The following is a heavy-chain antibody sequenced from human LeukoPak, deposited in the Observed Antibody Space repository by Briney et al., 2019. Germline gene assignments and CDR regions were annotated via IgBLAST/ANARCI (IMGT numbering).Heavy chain of an antibody. Sequence: SETLSLTCTVSGGSISNYYWSWIRQPPGKGLEWIGYIYYSGSTNYNPSLKSRVTISIDTSKNQFSLKLSSVTAADTAVYYCARRDYGPKVDYWGQGTLVTVSS. D-gene: IGHD4-17*01. V-gene: IGHV4-59*08. CDR2: IYYSGST. CDR3: ARRDYGPKVDY. J-gene: IGHJ4*02. CDR1: GGSISNYY.